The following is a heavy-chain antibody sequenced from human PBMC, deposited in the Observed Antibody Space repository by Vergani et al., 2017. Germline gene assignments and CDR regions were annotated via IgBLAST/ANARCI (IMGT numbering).Heavy chain of an antibody. CDR3: ARGRGVLWFGEHSGAKMDV. CDR1: GGSVSSGSYY. Sequence: QVQLQESGPGLVKPSETLSLTCTVSGGSVSSGSYYWSWIRQPPGKGLEWIGYIYYSGSTNYNPSLKSRVTISVDTSKNQFSLKLSSVTAADTAVYYCARGRGVLWFGEHSGAKMDVWGQGTTVTVSS. CDR2: IYYSGST. D-gene: IGHD3-10*01. V-gene: IGHV4-61*01. J-gene: IGHJ6*02.